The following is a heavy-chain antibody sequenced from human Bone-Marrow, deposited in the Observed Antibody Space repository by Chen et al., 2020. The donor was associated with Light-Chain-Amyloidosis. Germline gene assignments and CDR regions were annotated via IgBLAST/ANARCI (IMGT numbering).Heavy chain of an antibody. D-gene: IGHD5-18*01. CDR1: GFVFTTYG. Sequence: VRLVESGGGVVRPGGSLRLSCTVSGFVFTTYGFHWVRQAPGKGLEWVSFVRCDGSDKYYADSVKGRFTISRDDSKNTLYLQMNSLRPEDTAVYYCAQLYSYGRPFKHWGQGTLVSVSS. J-gene: IGHJ4*02. CDR3: AQLYSYGRPFKH. V-gene: IGHV3-30*02. CDR2: VRCDGSDK.